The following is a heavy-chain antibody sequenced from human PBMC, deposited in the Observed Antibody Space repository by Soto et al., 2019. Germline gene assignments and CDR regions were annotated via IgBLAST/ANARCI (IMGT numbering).Heavy chain of an antibody. CDR2: MNPNSGNT. V-gene: IGHV1-8*01. Sequence: QVQLVQSGAEVKKPGASVKVPCKASRYTFTSYDINWVRQATGQGLEWMGWMNPNSGNTGYAQKFQGRVTMTRNTSISTAYRELSSLRSEDTAVYYCSREVNFYGLDVWGQGTTVTVSS. CDR1: RYTFTSYD. J-gene: IGHJ6*02. CDR3: SREVNFYGLDV.